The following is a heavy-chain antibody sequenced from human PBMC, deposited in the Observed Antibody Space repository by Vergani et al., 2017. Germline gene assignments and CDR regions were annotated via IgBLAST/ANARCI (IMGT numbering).Heavy chain of an antibody. CDR3: ASPYVGGRDY. V-gene: IGHV4-34*01. CDR2: IYYSGST. Sequence: QVQLQQWGAGLLKPSETLSLTCAVYGGSFSGYYWSWIRQPPGKGLEWIGSIYYSGSTYYNPSLKSRVTISVDTSKNQFSLKLSSVTAADTAVYYCASPYVGGRDYWGQGTLVTVSS. CDR1: GGSFSGYY. J-gene: IGHJ4*02. D-gene: IGHD2-15*01.